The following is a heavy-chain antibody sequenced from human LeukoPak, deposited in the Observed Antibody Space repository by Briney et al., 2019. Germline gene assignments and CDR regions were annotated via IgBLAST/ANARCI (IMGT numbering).Heavy chain of an antibody. Sequence: QSSETLSLTCTVSGYSISSGYYWGWIRQPPGKGLEWIGSIYHSGSTYYNPSLKSRVTISVDTSKNQFSLKLSSVTAADTAVYYCAREQWSSPYYMDVWGKGTTVTISS. V-gene: IGHV4-38-2*02. CDR1: GYSISSGYY. D-gene: IGHD6-19*01. CDR3: AREQWSSPYYMDV. CDR2: IYHSGST. J-gene: IGHJ6*03.